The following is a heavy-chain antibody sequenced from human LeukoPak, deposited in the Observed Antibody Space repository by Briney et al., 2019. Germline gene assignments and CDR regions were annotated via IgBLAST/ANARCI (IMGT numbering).Heavy chain of an antibody. CDR2: IRHDGSIK. CDR1: GFIFSTYG. CDR3: AKDSLADIDY. V-gene: IGHV3-30*02. D-gene: IGHD3-16*01. J-gene: IGHJ4*02. Sequence: GGSLRLSCAASGFIFSTYGMYWVRQAPGKGLEWVAFIRHDGSIKNYADSVKGRSTISRDNSKNTLYLQMNSLRAEDMAVYYCAKDSLADIDYWGQGALVTVSS.